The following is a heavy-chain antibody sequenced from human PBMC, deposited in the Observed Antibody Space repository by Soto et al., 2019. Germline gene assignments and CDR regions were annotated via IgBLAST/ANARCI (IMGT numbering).Heavy chain of an antibody. J-gene: IGHJ4*02. CDR2: INAGNGNP. D-gene: IGHD3-22*01. Sequence: GASVKVSCKASGYTFANYAIHWVRQAPGQRLEWMGWINAGNGNPKYSQKFQDRVTISRDTSATTAYMEMSSLRSEDTAVYYCARDSYYYESIGYFPDYWGQGTLVTASS. CDR1: GYTFANYA. CDR3: ARDSYYYESIGYFPDY. V-gene: IGHV1-3*01.